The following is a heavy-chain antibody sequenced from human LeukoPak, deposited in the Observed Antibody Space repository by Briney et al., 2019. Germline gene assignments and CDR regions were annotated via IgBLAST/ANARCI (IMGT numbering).Heavy chain of an antibody. D-gene: IGHD3-10*01. V-gene: IGHV1-2*02. Sequence: AASVKVSCRASGYTFTGYYIHWVRQAPGQGLEWMGWINPNSGGTNYAQNFQGRVTMSRDTSISTAYMELSRLRSDDTAVYYCARAVGYGSGTYRQYYFDYWGQGTLVTVSS. CDR3: ARAVGYGSGTYRQYYFDY. CDR2: INPNSGGT. J-gene: IGHJ4*02. CDR1: GYTFTGYY.